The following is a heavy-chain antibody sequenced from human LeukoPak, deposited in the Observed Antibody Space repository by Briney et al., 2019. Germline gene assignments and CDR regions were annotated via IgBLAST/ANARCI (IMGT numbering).Heavy chain of an antibody. V-gene: IGHV4-4*07. J-gene: IGHJ3*02. Sequence: PSETLSLTCTVSGGSISSYYWSWIRQPAGKGLEWIGRIYTSGRTNYNPSLTSRVTMSVDTSKNQFSLRLSSVTAADTAVYYCAHYYDSRGVGAFDIWGQGTMVTVSS. CDR1: GGSISSYY. D-gene: IGHD3-22*01. CDR2: IYTSGRT. CDR3: AHYYDSRGVGAFDI.